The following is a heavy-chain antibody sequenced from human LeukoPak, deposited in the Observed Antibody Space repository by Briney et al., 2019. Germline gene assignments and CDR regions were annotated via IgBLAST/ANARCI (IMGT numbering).Heavy chain of an antibody. V-gene: IGHV1-2*02. CDR1: EYTFIGYY. CDR2: INPNSGGT. Sequence: ASVKVSCKASEYTFIGYYMYWVRQAPGQGLEWMGWINPNSGGTNYAQKFQGRVTMTRDTSINTAYMELSSLRCDDTAVYYCASGSGSYCSDYWGPGTLVTVSS. J-gene: IGHJ4*02. CDR3: ASGSGSYCSDY. D-gene: IGHD3-10*01.